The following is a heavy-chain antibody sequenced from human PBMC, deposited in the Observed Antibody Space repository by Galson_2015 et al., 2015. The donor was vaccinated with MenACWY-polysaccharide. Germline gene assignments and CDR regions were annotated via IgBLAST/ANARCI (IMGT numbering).Heavy chain of an antibody. D-gene: IGHD2-15*01. V-gene: IGHV1-8*01. Sequence: SVKVSCKASGYTFTSRGLNWARQAAGQGLEWMGWTTASSGNAVYAQKFQDRVTLTRDTSTSTVYMELSSLRSEDTGVYYCATGAGVVGDSRGQGTLVTVSS. CDR2: TTASSGNA. J-gene: IGHJ4*02. CDR3: ATGAGVVGDS. CDR1: GYTFTSRG.